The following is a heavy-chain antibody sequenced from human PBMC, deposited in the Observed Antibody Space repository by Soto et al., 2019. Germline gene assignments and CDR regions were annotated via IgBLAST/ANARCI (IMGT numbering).Heavy chain of an antibody. CDR2: ISGSGGST. CDR3: AKDVRDIVIAGTHDFDI. CDR1: GFTFRSDT. J-gene: IGHJ3*02. D-gene: IGHD2-2*01. V-gene: IGHV3-23*01. Sequence: GGSLRLSCAASGFTFRSDTMRRVRQSPGMGQEWVSAISGSGGSTYYADSVKGRFTISRDNSKNTLYLQMNSLRAEDTAVYYCAKDVRDIVIAGTHDFDIWGKETMVTVSS.